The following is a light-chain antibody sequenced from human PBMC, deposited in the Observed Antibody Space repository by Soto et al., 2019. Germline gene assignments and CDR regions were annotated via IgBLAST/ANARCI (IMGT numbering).Light chain of an antibody. Sequence: IKMTQSPSSVSASVGGRVTITFXASQGITNWLAWYQQKPGKAPKLLIYAASGLPSGVPSRFSGSGSGTDFTLTISSLQPEDFATYYSQQATSLPLTFGGGTKVDIK. CDR2: AAS. J-gene: IGKJ4*01. CDR3: QQATSLPLT. V-gene: IGKV1-12*01. CDR1: QGITNW.